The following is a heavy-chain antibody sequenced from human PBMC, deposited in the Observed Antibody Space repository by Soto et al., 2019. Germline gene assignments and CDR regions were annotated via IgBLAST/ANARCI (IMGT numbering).Heavy chain of an antibody. V-gene: IGHV4-34*01. Sequence: SETLSLTCAVYGGSFSGYYWSWIRQPPGKGLEWIGEINHSGSTNYNPSLKSRVTISVDTSKNQFSLKLSSVTAADTAVYYCARGEIVVVPAAKSIYNWFDPWGQGTLVTVSS. CDR2: INHSGST. J-gene: IGHJ5*02. CDR3: ARGEIVVVPAAKSIYNWFDP. D-gene: IGHD2-2*01. CDR1: GGSFSGYY.